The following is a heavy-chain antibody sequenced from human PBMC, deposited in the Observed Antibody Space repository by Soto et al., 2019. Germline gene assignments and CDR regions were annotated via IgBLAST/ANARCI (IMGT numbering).Heavy chain of an antibody. D-gene: IGHD7-27*01. CDR1: GGSISNHS. J-gene: IGHJ4*02. CDR3: TRANLYSEY. V-gene: IGHV4-59*11. Sequence: QVQLQESGPGLVKPSETLSLTCSVSGGSISNHSWSWIRQPPGKGLEWIGYIYYNGNTHYNPSLKSRVTMSVYTSRNQISLKLTTVTAADTAVYYCTRANLYSEYWGQGTLVTVSS. CDR2: IYYNGNT.